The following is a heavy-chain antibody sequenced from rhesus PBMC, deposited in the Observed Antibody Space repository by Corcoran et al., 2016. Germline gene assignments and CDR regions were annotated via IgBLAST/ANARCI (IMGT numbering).Heavy chain of an antibody. Sequence: EVQLVETGGGLVQPGGSLKLSCAASGFTFSSYGMSWVRQAPGKGLEWVSAIKSGWGSKYYPDSVKVRFTISRDNSKNTLSMQMNSLRAEDTAVYYCAKDHEGDVDPGFDFWGQGLRVTVSS. CDR3: AKDHEGDVDPGFDF. V-gene: IGHV3S5*01. D-gene: IGHD5-42*01. CDR1: GFTFSSYG. J-gene: IGHJ3*01. CDR2: IKSGWGSK.